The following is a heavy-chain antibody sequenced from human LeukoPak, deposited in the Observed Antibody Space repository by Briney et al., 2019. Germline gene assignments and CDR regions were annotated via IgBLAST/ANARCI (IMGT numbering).Heavy chain of an antibody. Sequence: PGGSLRLSCAASGFTVSSNYMSWVRQAPGKGLEWVSSISSSSSYIYYADSVKGRFTISRDNAKNSLYLQMNSLRAEDTAVYYCARDRASGSGKSDYWGQGTLVTVSS. D-gene: IGHD3-10*01. CDR3: ARDRASGSGKSDY. CDR1: GFTVSSNY. V-gene: IGHV3-21*01. CDR2: ISSSSSYI. J-gene: IGHJ4*02.